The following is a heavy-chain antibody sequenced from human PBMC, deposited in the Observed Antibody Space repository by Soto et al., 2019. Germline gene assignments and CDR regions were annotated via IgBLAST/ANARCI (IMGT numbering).Heavy chain of an antibody. CDR3: VVGGATLDDAFDI. V-gene: IGHV4-4*02. CDR2: IYRSGRT. D-gene: IGHD2-15*01. Sequence: QVQLQESGPGLVKPSGTLSLTCAVSSGSISSSNWWRWVRQPPGEGLEGIGEIYRSGRTNYNPSLSSSVTISVAKSTNHFSLKLSSVTAADTAVYYCVVGGATLDDAFDIWGQGTMVTVSS. CDR1: SGSISSSNW. J-gene: IGHJ3*02.